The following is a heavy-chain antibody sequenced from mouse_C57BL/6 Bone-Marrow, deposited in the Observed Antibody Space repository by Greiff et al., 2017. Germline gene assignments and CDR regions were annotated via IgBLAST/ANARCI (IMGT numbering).Heavy chain of an antibody. Sequence: VQLQQSGPELVKPGASVKISCKASGYAFSSSWMNWVKQRPGKGLEWIGRIYPGDGDTNYNGKFKGKATLTADKSSSTAYMQLSSLTSEDSAVYFCARGRSAQATDYFDYWGQGTTLTVSS. V-gene: IGHV1-82*01. CDR1: GYAFSSSW. D-gene: IGHD3-2*02. CDR3: ARGRSAQATDYFDY. J-gene: IGHJ2*01. CDR2: IYPGDGDT.